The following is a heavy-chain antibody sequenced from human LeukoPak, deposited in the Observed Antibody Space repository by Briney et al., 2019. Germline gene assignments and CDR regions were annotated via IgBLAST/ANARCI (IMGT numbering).Heavy chain of an antibody. CDR3: ARNYCSSTSCPGPDYYYYMDV. Sequence: SVKVSCKASGGTFSSYAISWVRQAPGQGLEWMGRIIPIFGTANYAQKFQGRVTITADESTSTAYMELSSLRSEDTAVYYCARNYCSSTSCPGPDYYYYMDVWGKGTTVTVSS. D-gene: IGHD2-2*01. V-gene: IGHV1-69*13. CDR2: IIPIFGTA. CDR1: GGTFSSYA. J-gene: IGHJ6*03.